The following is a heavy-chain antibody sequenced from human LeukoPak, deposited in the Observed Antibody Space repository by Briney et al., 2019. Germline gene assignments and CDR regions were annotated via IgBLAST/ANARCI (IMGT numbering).Heavy chain of an antibody. V-gene: IGHV1-8*01. CDR3: ASTPYYDFWSGYYSFYYYYGMDV. D-gene: IGHD3-3*01. J-gene: IGHJ6*02. CDR2: MNPNSGNT. CDR1: GYTFTSYD. Sequence: ASVTVSCKASGYTFTSYDINWVRQATGQGLEWMGWMNPNSGNTGYAQKSQGRVTMTRNTSISTAYMELSSLRSEDTAVYYCASTPYYDFWSGYYSFYYYYGMDVWGQGTTVTVSS.